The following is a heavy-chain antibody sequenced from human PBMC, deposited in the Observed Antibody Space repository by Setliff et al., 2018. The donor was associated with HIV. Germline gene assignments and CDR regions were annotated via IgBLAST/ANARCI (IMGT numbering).Heavy chain of an antibody. V-gene: IGHV4-4*07. CDR1: GGSVSNYY. J-gene: IGHJ4*02. CDR3: ASSPAWRSDSGLHTFDY. D-gene: IGHD2-15*01. CDR2: INTSGST. Sequence: SETLSLTCTVSGGSVSNYYWTWIRQSAGKGLEWIGHINTSGSTYYNPSLKSRVTMSADTSKNQFSLKLSSVTAADTAVYYCASSPAWRSDSGLHTFDYWGQGTLVTVSS.